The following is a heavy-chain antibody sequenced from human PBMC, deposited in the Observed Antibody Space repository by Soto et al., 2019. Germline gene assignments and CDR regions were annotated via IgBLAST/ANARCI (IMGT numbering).Heavy chain of an antibody. Sequence: EVQLLESGGGLVQPGGSLRLSCAASGFTFSSYAMSWVRQAPGKGLEWVSAISGSGGSTYYADSVKGRFTISRDNSKNTLYLQMNSLRAADTAVYYCAKDTKPRYCSGGSCENFDYWGQGTLVTVSS. CDR2: ISGSGGST. CDR3: AKDTKPRYCSGGSCENFDY. J-gene: IGHJ4*02. D-gene: IGHD2-15*01. CDR1: GFTFSSYA. V-gene: IGHV3-23*01.